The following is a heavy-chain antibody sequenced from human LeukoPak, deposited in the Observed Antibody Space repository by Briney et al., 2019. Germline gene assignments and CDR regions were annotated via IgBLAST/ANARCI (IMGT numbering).Heavy chain of an antibody. CDR2: ISYDGSNK. D-gene: IGHD6-13*01. CDR3: AKDQEVPTAGTWGSIDY. J-gene: IGHJ4*02. Sequence: GRSLRLSCAASGFTFSSYGMHWVRQAPGKGLEWVAVISYDGSNKYYADSVKGRFTISRDNSKNTLYLQMNSLRVEDTAVYYCAKDQEVPTAGTWGSIDYWGQGTLVTVSS. V-gene: IGHV3-30*18. CDR1: GFTFSSYG.